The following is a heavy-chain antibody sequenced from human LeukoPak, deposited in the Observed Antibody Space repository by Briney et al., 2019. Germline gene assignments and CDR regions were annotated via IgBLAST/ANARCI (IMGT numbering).Heavy chain of an antibody. V-gene: IGHV1-8*01. CDR1: GYTFTSYD. Sequence: ASVKVSCKASGYTFTSYDINWVRQATGQGLEWMGWMNPNSGSTGYAQKFQGRVTMTRNTSISTAYMELSSLRSEDTAVYYCARGGSITMIVVVITKMGAFDIWGQGTMVTVSS. CDR3: ARGGSITMIVVVITKMGAFDI. CDR2: MNPNSGST. D-gene: IGHD3-22*01. J-gene: IGHJ3*02.